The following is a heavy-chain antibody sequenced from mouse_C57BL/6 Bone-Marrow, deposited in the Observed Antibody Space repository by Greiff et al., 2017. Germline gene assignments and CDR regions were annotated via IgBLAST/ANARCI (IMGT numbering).Heavy chain of an antibody. V-gene: IGHV5-17*01. D-gene: IGHD2-3*01. CDR1: GFTFSDYG. Sequence: EVKVVESGGGLVKPGGSLKLSCAASGFTFSDYGMHWVRQAPEKGLEWVAYISRGSSTIYYADTVKGRFTISRDNAKNTLFLQLTSLRSEDTAMYYCARWRLLEMDYWGQGTSVTVSS. CDR2: ISRGSSTI. J-gene: IGHJ4*01. CDR3: ARWRLLEMDY.